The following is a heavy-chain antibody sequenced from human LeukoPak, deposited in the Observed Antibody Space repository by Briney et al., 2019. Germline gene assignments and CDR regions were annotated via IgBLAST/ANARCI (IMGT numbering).Heavy chain of an antibody. J-gene: IGHJ5*02. Sequence: PSETLSLTCTVSGGSISSSSYYWGWIRQPPGKGLEWIGEINHSGSTNYNPSLKSRVTISVDTSKNQFSLKLSSVTAADTAVYYCARGPAAEGENWFDPWGQGTLVTVSS. V-gene: IGHV4-39*07. D-gene: IGHD6-13*01. CDR2: INHSGST. CDR3: ARGPAAEGENWFDP. CDR1: GGSISSSSYY.